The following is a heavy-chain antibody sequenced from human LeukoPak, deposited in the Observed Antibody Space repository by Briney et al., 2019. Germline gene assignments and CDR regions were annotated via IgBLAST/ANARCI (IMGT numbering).Heavy chain of an antibody. D-gene: IGHD5-12*01. CDR2: INSDGSST. V-gene: IGHV3-74*01. Sequence: PGGSLRLSCAASGFTFSSYWMSWVRQAPGKGLMWVSRINSDGSSTSYADSVKGRFTISRDNAKNTLYLQMNSLRAEDTAVFYCARVGQAGYVGYPLDYRGQGTLVTVSS. CDR1: GFTFSSYW. J-gene: IGHJ4*02. CDR3: ARVGQAGYVGYPLDY.